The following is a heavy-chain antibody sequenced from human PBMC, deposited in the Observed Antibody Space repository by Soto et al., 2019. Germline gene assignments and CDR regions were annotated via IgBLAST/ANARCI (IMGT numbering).Heavy chain of an antibody. CDR1: GYTFTGYY. CDR2: INPNSGGT. V-gene: IGHV1-2*04. J-gene: IGHJ6*02. CDR3: AREGSSSSPYYYYYGMDV. D-gene: IGHD6-6*01. Sequence: ASVKVSCKASGYTFTGYYMHWVRQAPGQGLEWMGWINPNSGGTNYAQKFQGWATMTRDTSISTAYMELSRLRSDDTAVYYCAREGSSSSPYYYYYGMDVWGQGTTVTVSS.